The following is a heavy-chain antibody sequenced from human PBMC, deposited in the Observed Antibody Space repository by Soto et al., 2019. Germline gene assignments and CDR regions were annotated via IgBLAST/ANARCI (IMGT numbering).Heavy chain of an antibody. V-gene: IGHV3-15*01. CDR1: GFTFTNAW. Sequence: GGSLRLSCAASGFTFTNAWMSWVRQAPGKGLEWVGRIKSKTDDGTINYAALVKGRFTVSRDDSKNMLYLQLNSLKTEDTAVYYCTAWSRLVGYPYYYIDVWGKGTTVTVSS. J-gene: IGHJ6*03. D-gene: IGHD6-25*01. CDR3: TAWSRLVGYPYYYIDV. CDR2: IKSKTDDGTI.